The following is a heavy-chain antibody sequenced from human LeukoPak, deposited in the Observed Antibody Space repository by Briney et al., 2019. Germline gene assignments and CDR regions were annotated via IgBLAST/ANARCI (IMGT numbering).Heavy chain of an antibody. J-gene: IGHJ4*02. Sequence: GASVKVSCKASGYTFTSYGISWVRQAPGQGLEWMGWISAYNGNTNYAQKLQGRVTMTTDTSTSTAYMELRSLRSDDTAVYYCARGQVDIVATTRPGGFDYWGQGTLVTVSS. V-gene: IGHV1-18*01. D-gene: IGHD5-12*01. CDR1: GYTFTSYG. CDR2: ISAYNGNT. CDR3: ARGQVDIVATTRPGGFDY.